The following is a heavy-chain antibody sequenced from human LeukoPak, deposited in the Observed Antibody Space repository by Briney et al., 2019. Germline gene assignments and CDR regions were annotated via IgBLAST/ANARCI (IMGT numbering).Heavy chain of an antibody. CDR2: INPNSGGT. J-gene: IGHJ4*02. V-gene: IGHV1-2*02. CDR3: ARESASGHYLDY. CDR1: GYTFTSYY. Sequence: GASVKVSCKASGYTFTSYYMHWVRQAPGQGLEWMGWINPNSGGTNYAQKFQGRVTMTRDTSISTAYMELRSDDTAVYYCARESASGHYLDYWGQGTLVTVSS. D-gene: IGHD3-10*01.